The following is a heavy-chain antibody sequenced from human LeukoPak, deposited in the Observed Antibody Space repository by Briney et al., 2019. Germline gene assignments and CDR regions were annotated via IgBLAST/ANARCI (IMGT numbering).Heavy chain of an antibody. V-gene: IGHV1-3*01. D-gene: IGHD3-9*01. Sequence: GASVTVSFKASGYTFTIYAMHWVRQAPGQRGEWMGWINAGNGNTKYSQKFQGRVTITRDTSASTAYMELSSLRSEDTAVYYCARKYYDILTGYSHLDYWGQGTLVTVSS. CDR3: ARKYYDILTGYSHLDY. CDR2: INAGNGNT. J-gene: IGHJ4*02. CDR1: GYTFTIYA.